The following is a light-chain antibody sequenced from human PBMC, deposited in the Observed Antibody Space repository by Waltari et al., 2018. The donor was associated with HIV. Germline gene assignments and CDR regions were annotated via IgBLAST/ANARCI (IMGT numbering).Light chain of an antibody. V-gene: IGLV2-14*03. J-gene: IGLJ3*02. Sequence: QSALTQPASVSGSPGQSITISCTGSSSDIGDYNFVSWYQHHPGKAPKLIIFDVAERPSGISHRFSGSKSANTASLTISGLQAEDEADYYCSSYTSATTCVFGGGTKLTVL. CDR3: SSYTSATTCV. CDR2: DVA. CDR1: SSDIGDYNF.